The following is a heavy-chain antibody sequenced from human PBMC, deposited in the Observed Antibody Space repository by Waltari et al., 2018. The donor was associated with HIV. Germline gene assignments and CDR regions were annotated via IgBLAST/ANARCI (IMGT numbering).Heavy chain of an antibody. J-gene: IGHJ5*02. D-gene: IGHD6-13*01. CDR2: IYYSVST. CDR3: ARATQYSSRCTTQRRRWFDA. CDR1: GGSISSTNYY. V-gene: IGHV4-39*07. Sequence: QLQLQESGPGLVKPSETLSLTCTVSGGSISSTNYYWGWIRQPPGKGLEWIGKIYYSVSTHYTPSLKSRVTISVDTSKTQFSLKLSSVTAADTAVYYCARATQYSSRCTTQRRRWFDAWGQGTLVTGSS.